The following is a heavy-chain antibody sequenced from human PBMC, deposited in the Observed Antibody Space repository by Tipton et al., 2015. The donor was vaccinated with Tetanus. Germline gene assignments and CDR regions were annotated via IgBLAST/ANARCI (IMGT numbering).Heavy chain of an antibody. V-gene: IGHV4-39*02. Sequence: TLSLTCTVSGASISNNFFYWGWIRQSPGRGLEWIGTIHFGGDTAYNPSLRSRVTISVDTSRNHVSLKTTSVTAADTALYYCSSGSGTAISEDWGQGTLVTVSS. CDR3: SSGSGTAISED. CDR1: GASISNNFFY. D-gene: IGHD1-7*01. CDR2: IHFGGDT. J-gene: IGHJ4*02.